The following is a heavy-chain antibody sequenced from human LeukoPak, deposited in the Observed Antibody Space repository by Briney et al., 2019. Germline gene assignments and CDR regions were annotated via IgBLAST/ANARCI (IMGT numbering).Heavy chain of an antibody. CDR3: VRHQYWGFDY. Sequence: GESLKISCQGSGYSFTTFWIGWVRQMPGKGLEWMAMIHPGNSDTNYSPSFQGQVTISADKSISTAYLQWSSLKASDTAMYYCVRHQYWGFDYWDQGTLVIVSS. J-gene: IGHJ4*02. V-gene: IGHV5-51*01. D-gene: IGHD7-27*01. CDR2: IHPGNSDT. CDR1: GYSFTTFW.